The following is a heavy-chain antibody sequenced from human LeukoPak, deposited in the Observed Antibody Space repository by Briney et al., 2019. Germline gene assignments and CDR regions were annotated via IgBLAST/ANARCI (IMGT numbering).Heavy chain of an antibody. Sequence: KSGGSLRLSCAASGFTFSSYSMNWVRQAPGKGLEWVSSISSSSSYIYYADSVKGRFTISRDNAKNSLYLQMNSLRAEDTAVYYCARDTRDEWFGELLALDYWGQGTLVTVSS. CDR2: ISSSSSYI. CDR1: GFTFSSYS. V-gene: IGHV3-21*01. CDR3: ARDTRDEWFGELLALDY. D-gene: IGHD3-10*01. J-gene: IGHJ4*02.